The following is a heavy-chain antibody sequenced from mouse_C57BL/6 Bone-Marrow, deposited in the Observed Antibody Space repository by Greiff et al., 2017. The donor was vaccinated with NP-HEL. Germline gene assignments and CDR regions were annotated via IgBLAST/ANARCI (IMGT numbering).Heavy chain of an antibody. D-gene: IGHD2-4*01. J-gene: IGHJ4*01. CDR1: GFTFSSYA. CDR2: ISDGGSYT. V-gene: IGHV5-4*01. CDR3: ARDGNYDGGDMDV. Sequence: EVQVVESGGGLVKPGGSLTLSCAASGFTFSSYAMSWVRQTPEKRLEWVATISDGGSYTYYPDNVKGRFTISRDNAKNNLYLQMSHLKSEDTAMYYCARDGNYDGGDMDVWGQGTSVTVSS.